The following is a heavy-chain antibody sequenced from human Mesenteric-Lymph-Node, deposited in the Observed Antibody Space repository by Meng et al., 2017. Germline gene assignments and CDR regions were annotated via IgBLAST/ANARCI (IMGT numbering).Heavy chain of an antibody. J-gene: IGHJ5*02. V-gene: IGHV3-23*01. Sequence: GESLKISCAASGFAFKNYDMTWVRQAPGKGLEWVSTISGSGLRTYYGDSVKGRFTISRDNSKSTLYLQMNSLRAEDTALYHCAKDGTLTYSYDWGTLRNSLDPWGQGTLVTVSS. CDR2: ISGSGLRT. CDR3: AKDGTLTYSYDWGTLRNSLDP. D-gene: IGHD5-18*01. CDR1: GFAFKNYD.